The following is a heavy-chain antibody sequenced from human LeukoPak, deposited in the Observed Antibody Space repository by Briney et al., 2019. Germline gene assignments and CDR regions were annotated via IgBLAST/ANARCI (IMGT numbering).Heavy chain of an antibody. Sequence: PGRSLRLSCAASGFTFSSYGMHWVRQAPRKGLHSLAVISYDGSNKYSADSAKGRFTISRDNSKNTLYLQMNSLRAEDTAVYYCALLGNDYWGQGTLVTVSS. V-gene: IGHV3-30*03. J-gene: IGHJ4*02. CDR3: ALLGNDY. CDR2: ISYDGSNK. CDR1: GFTFSSYG.